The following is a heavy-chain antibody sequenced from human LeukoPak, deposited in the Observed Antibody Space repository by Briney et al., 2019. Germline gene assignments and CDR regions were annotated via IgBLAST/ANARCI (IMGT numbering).Heavy chain of an antibody. Sequence: GGSLRLYCAGSGFTFSNSWMSWVRQSPGKELEWVANIKEDGTMKKYVDSVKGRFTISRDNAKNSLFLQMNSLRVEDTAMYYCTVNEIWGQGTLVTVSS. CDR1: GFTFSNSW. CDR3: TVNEI. J-gene: IGHJ4*02. CDR2: IKEDGTMK. V-gene: IGHV3-7*01.